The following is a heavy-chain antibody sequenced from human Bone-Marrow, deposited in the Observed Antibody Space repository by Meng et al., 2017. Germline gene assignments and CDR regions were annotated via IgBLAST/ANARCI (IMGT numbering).Heavy chain of an antibody. V-gene: IGHV3-43D*03. J-gene: IGHJ4*02. CDR1: GFTFDDYA. Sequence: GGSLRLSCAASGFTFDDYAMHWVRQAPGKGLEWVSLISWDGGSTYYADSVKGRFTISRDNSKNSLYLQMNSLRAEDTAVYYCARDLVDSRGGYFDYWGQGTLVTVSS. D-gene: IGHD6-13*01. CDR3: ARDLVDSRGGYFDY. CDR2: ISWDGGST.